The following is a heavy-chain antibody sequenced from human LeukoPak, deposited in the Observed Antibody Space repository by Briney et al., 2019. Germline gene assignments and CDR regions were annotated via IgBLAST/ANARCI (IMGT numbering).Heavy chain of an antibody. CDR2: ISSSSSYI. CDR1: GFTFSSYA. Sequence: GGSLRLSCAASGFTFSSYAMSWVRQAPGKGLEWVSSISSSSSYIYYADSVKSRFTISRDNAKNSLYLQMNSLRAEDTAVYYCARDGETYGMDVWGQGTTVTVSS. J-gene: IGHJ6*02. CDR3: ARDGETYGMDV. V-gene: IGHV3-21*01.